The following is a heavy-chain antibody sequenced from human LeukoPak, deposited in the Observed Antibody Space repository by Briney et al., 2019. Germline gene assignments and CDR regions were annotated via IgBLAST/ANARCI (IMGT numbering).Heavy chain of an antibody. D-gene: IGHD3-16*02. V-gene: IGHV4-34*01. CDR3: ARVSIMITFGGVIVRNFDY. CDR1: GGSFSGYY. Sequence: PSETLSLTCAVYGGSFSGYYWSWIRQPPGKGLEWIGEINHSGSTNNNPSLKSRVTISVDTSKNQFSLKLSSVTAADTAVYYCARVSIMITFGGVIVRNFDYWGQGTLVTVSS. CDR2: INHSGST. J-gene: IGHJ4*02.